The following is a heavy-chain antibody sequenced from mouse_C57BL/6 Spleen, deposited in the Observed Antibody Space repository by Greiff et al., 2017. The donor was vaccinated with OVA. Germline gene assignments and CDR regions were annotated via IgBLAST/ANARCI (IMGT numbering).Heavy chain of an antibody. V-gene: IGHV2-9-1*01. Sequence: VQLQESGPGLVAPSQSLSITCTVSGFSLTSYAISWVRQPPGTGLEWLGVIWTGGGTNYNSALKSSLSISKYNSKSQVFLKMNSLQTDDTARYYCARDDYAWFAYWGQGTLVTVSA. CDR1: GFSLTSYA. D-gene: IGHD2-4*01. CDR2: IWTGGGT. CDR3: ARDDYAWFAY. J-gene: IGHJ3*01.